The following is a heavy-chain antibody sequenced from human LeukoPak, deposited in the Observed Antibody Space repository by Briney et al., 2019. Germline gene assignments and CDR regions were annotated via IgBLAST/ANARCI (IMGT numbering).Heavy chain of an antibody. D-gene: IGHD5-18*01. V-gene: IGHV1-69*13. CDR1: GGTFSTYA. Sequence: SAKVSCKAYGGTFSTYAISWVRQAPGQGLEWMGGIIPIFGTANYAQKFQGRVTISADEFTRTAYVEVSSLRSEDTAVYYCARDAPSETTMVSAFDIWGQGTMVTVSS. J-gene: IGHJ3*02. CDR2: IIPIFGTA. CDR3: ARDAPSETTMVSAFDI.